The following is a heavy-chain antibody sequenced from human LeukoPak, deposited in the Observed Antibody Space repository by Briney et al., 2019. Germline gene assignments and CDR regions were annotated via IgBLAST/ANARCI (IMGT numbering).Heavy chain of an antibody. D-gene: IGHD5-18*01. J-gene: IGHJ4*02. V-gene: IGHV3-48*02. CDR2: ISSSSPI. Sequence: PGGSLRLSCAVSGFTFNRNSMNWVRQAPGKGLEWVSYISSSSPIYYADSVKGRFTISRDNAKNSLYLQMNSLRDEDTAVYYCARDGGYSYEYYFDYWGQGTLVTVSS. CDR3: ARDGGYSYEYYFDY. CDR1: GFTFNRNS.